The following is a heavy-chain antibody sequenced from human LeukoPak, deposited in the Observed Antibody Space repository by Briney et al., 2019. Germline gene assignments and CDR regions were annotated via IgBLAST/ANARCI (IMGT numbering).Heavy chain of an antibody. Sequence: ASVKVSCKASGGTFSSYAISWVRQAPGQGLEWMGWISAYNGNTNYAQKLQGRVTMTTDTSTSTAYMELRSLRPDDTAVYYCARASYLSGYETGYWGQGTLVTVSS. CDR3: ARASYLSGYETGY. J-gene: IGHJ4*02. CDR2: ISAYNGNT. D-gene: IGHD5-12*01. V-gene: IGHV1-18*01. CDR1: GGTFSSYA.